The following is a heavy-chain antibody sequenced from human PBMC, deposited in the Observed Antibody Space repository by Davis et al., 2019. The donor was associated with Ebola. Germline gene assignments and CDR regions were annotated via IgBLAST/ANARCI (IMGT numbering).Heavy chain of an antibody. J-gene: IGHJ5*02. V-gene: IGHV4-34*01. CDR2: INHRGRT. D-gene: IGHD3-3*01. Sequence: SETLSLTCAVSGGSFSGHYWNWIRQSPGKGLEWIGEINHRGRTRYNPSLKSRATISGDTSKNQFSLKLSSVTAADTAVYYCARLHYEFWSGYYTSSWFDPWGQGTLVTVSS. CDR3: ARLHYEFWSGYYTSSWFDP. CDR1: GGSFSGHY.